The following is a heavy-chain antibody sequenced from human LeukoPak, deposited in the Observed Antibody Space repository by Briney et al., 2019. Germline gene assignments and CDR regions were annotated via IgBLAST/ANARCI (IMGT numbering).Heavy chain of an antibody. CDR1: GFTFSSYA. CDR2: ISDSGGST. Sequence: GGSLRLSCAASGFTFSSYAMSWVRQAPGKGLEWVAGISDSGGSTYSADSVKGRFTISRDNSKNTLYLQMNSLRADATAEYYCVKDPNGTASKYFDSWGQGTLVTVSS. CDR3: VKDPNGTASKYFDS. V-gene: IGHV3-23*01. D-gene: IGHD2-8*01. J-gene: IGHJ4*02.